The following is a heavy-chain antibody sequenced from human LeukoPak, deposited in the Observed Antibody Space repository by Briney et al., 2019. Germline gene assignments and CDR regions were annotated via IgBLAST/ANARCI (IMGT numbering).Heavy chain of an antibody. J-gene: IGHJ6*03. CDR2: MNPNSGNT. D-gene: IGHD2/OR15-2a*01. CDR3: ARGAFVSPYYYYYMDV. V-gene: IGHV1-8*03. Sequence: ASVKVSCKASGYTFTSYDINWVRQATGQGLEWMGWMNPNSGNTGYAQKFQGGVTITRNTSISTAYMELSSLRSEDTAVYYCARGAFVSPYYYYYMDVWGKGTTVTVSS. CDR1: GYTFTSYD.